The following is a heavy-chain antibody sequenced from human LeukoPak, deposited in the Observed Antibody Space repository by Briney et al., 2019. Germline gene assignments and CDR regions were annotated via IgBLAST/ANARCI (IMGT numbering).Heavy chain of an antibody. CDR2: FDPEDGET. Sequence: ASVKVSCKVSGYTLAELSMHWVRQAPGKGLEWMGGFDPEDGETIYAQKFQGRVTMTEDTSTDTAYMELSSLRSEDTAVYYCATGPSITMVRGVINPYHYYGMDVWGKGTTVTVSS. CDR3: ATGPSITMVRGVINPYHYYGMDV. D-gene: IGHD3-10*01. J-gene: IGHJ6*04. V-gene: IGHV1-24*01. CDR1: GYTLAELS.